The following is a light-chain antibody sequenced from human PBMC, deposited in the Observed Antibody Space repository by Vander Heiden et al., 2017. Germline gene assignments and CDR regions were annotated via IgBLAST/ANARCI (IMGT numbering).Light chain of an antibody. CDR1: QSVLYSSNNKNY. Sequence: DIMMTQSPDSLAVSLRGRATINCKSSQSVLYSSNNKNYLAWYQQKPGQPPKLLIYWASTPESGVPDRFVGSGSGTDFTLTISSLQAEDLAVYYCQQYYSTPQLTFGGGTKVEIK. V-gene: IGKV4-1*01. CDR2: WAS. CDR3: QQYYSTPQLT. J-gene: IGKJ4*01.